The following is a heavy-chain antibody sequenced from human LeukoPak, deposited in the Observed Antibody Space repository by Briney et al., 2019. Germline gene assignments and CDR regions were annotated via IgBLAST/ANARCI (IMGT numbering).Heavy chain of an antibody. CDR1: GFSFSTYG. J-gene: IGHJ4*02. CDR3: ANPYCSGGSCYSFAY. D-gene: IGHD2-15*01. Sequence: PGGSLRLSCAASGFSFSTYGMFWVRQAPGKGLEWVGVVSYDGSKQYYADSVKGRFTISRDNSKNTLYLQMNSLRAEDTAVYYCANPYCSGGSCYSFAYWGQGTLVTVSS. CDR2: VSYDGSKQ. V-gene: IGHV3-30*02.